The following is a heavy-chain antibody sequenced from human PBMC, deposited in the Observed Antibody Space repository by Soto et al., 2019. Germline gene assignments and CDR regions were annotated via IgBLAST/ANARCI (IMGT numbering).Heavy chain of an antibody. Sequence: PGESLKISCKASGYTFTNYWIAWVRQMPGKGLEWMGIIYPGDSDTRKSPSFEGQVTISVDKSISTAYLQWSSLKASDTAMYYCARRDVVRENHFDPWGQGTLVTVSS. J-gene: IGHJ5*02. D-gene: IGHD3-10*01. CDR2: IYPGDSDT. CDR3: ARRDVVRENHFDP. CDR1: GYTFTNYW. V-gene: IGHV5-51*01.